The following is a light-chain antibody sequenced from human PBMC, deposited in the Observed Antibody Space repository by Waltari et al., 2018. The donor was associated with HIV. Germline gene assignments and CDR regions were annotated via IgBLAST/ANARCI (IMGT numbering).Light chain of an antibody. CDR3: CSYAGSYTLV. CDR1: STDIGFYNY. V-gene: IGLV2-11*01. J-gene: IGLJ2*01. CDR2: DVR. Sequence: QSALTQPRAVSGSPGQSVTISCTGTSTDIGFYNYVSWYQQHPGKAPKLIIYDVRQRPSGVPYRFSGSKSGNTASLTISGVQTEDEANYYCCSYAGSYTLVFGGGTHLTVL.